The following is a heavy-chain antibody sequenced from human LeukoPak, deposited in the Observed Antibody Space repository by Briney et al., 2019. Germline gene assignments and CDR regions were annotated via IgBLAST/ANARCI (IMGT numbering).Heavy chain of an antibody. CDR2: IYSGGST. J-gene: IGHJ4*02. D-gene: IGHD3-22*01. CDR1: GFTFSSYG. CDR3: ARGRAYYYDSSGYTYYFDY. Sequence: PGGSLRLSCAASGFTFSSYGMHWVRQAPGKGLEWVSVIYSGGSTYYADSVKGRFTISRDNSKNTLYLQMNSLRAEDTAVYYCARGRAYYYDSSGYTYYFDYWGQGTLVTVSS. V-gene: IGHV3-66*01.